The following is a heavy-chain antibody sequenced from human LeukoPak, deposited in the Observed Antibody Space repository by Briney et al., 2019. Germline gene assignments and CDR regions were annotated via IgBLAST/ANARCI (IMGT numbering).Heavy chain of an antibody. CDR2: INHSGST. CDR1: GGSFSGYY. CDR3: ARVIIGGTTSGMDV. V-gene: IGHV4-34*01. D-gene: IGHD1-1*01. Sequence: SETLSLTCAVYGGSFSGYYWSWIRQPPGKGLEWIREINHSGSTNYNPSLKSRVTISVDTSKNQFSLKLSSVTAADTAVYYCARVIIGGTTSGMDVWGQGTTVTVSS. J-gene: IGHJ6*02.